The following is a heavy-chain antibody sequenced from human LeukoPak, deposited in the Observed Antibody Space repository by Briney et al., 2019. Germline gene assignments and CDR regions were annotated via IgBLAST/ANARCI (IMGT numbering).Heavy chain of an antibody. Sequence: GGSLRLSCAASGFTFIRYSMNWVRQAPGKGLEWVSSFSSSSYIYYADSVQGRFTISRDNSKNSLYLQMNSLRAEDTAVYYCARDPGLAAAGFDYWGQGTLVTVSS. CDR1: GFTFIRYS. J-gene: IGHJ4*02. D-gene: IGHD6-13*01. V-gene: IGHV3-21*01. CDR3: ARDPGLAAAGFDY. CDR2: FSSSSYI.